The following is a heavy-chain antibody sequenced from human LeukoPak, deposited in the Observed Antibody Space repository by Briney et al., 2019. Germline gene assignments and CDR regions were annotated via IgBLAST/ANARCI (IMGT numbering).Heavy chain of an antibody. CDR3: ARDASPYGSGSGC. Sequence: GGSLRLSCAASGFTFSSYAMHWVRQAPGKGLEWVAVISYDGSNKYYADSVKGRFTISRDNSKNTLYLQMNSLRAEDTAVYYCARDASPYGSGSGCWGQGTLVTVSS. CDR1: GFTFSSYA. V-gene: IGHV3-30-3*01. D-gene: IGHD3-10*01. J-gene: IGHJ4*02. CDR2: ISYDGSNK.